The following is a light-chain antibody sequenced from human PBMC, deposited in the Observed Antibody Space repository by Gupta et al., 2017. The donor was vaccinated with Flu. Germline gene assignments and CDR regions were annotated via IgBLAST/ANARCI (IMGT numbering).Light chain of an antibody. J-gene: IGKJ3*01. CDR3: QQYDNLPRT. CDR1: QDISKY. CDR2: AAS. Sequence: DIQMTQSPSSLSASVGDRVTITCQASQDISKYLNWYQQKPGKAPNLLIYAASNLETGVPSRFSGSGSGTYFTFTINTLQPDDTATYYCQQYDNLPRTFGHGTRVEIK. V-gene: IGKV1-33*01.